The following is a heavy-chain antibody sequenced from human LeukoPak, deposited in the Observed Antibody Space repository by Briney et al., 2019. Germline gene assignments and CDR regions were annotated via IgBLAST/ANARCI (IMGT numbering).Heavy chain of an antibody. J-gene: IGHJ4*02. CDR2: ITFSSSII. Sequence: GGSLRLSCAASGFTFSSYSMNWVRQAPGKGLEGVSYITFSSSIIYYADSVKGRFTISRDNAKKSLYLQMNSLRAEDTAVYYCAKDDYSSSWFYFDYWGQGTLVTVSS. D-gene: IGHD6-13*01. CDR3: AKDDYSSSWFYFDY. CDR1: GFTFSSYS. V-gene: IGHV3-48*01.